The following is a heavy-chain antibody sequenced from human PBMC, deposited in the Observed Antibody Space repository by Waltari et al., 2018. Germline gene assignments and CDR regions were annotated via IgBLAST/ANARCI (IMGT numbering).Heavy chain of an antibody. CDR3: ARGGSSPMYGVDV. V-gene: IGHV1-2*02. CDR1: GYAFNNYH. CDR2: PYPPADFS. D-gene: IGHD3-10*01. J-gene: IGHJ6*02. Sequence: QVHLVQSGAEVKKTGASVKISCKASGYAFNNYHTHWVRLAPGEGREWMGFPYPPADFSSYAHRFLCRITMTGDTSMSTSYLCFKRLTSADTALCFCARGGSSPMYGVDVWGQGTAVTVSS.